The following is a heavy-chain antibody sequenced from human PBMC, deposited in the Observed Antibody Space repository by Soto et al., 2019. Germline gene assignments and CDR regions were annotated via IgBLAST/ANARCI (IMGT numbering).Heavy chain of an antibody. CDR2: IYYSGST. D-gene: IGHD6-19*01. CDR1: GGSISSSSYY. V-gene: IGHV4-39*01. J-gene: IGHJ4*02. Sequence: QLLESGPGLVKPSETLSLTCTVSGGSISSSSYYWGWIRQPPGKGLEWIGSIYYSGSTYYNPSLKSRVTISVDTSKNQFSLKLSSVTAADTAVYYCARPPDSSGWYFDYWGQGTLVTVSS. CDR3: ARPPDSSGWYFDY.